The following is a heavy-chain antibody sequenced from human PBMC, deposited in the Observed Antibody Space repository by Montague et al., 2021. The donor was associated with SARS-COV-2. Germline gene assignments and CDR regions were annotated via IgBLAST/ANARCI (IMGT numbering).Heavy chain of an antibody. J-gene: IGHJ6*03. CDR2: ISSSSSYI. V-gene: IGHV3-21*01. CDR3: ARVPRIRFMENYYYYMDV. D-gene: IGHD3-16*01. Sequence: SLRLSCAASGFTFSSYSMNRVRQAPGKGLEWASSISSSSSYIYYADSVKGRFTISRDNAKNSLYLQMNSLGAEDTAVYYCARVPRIRFMENYYYYMDVWGKGTTVTVSS. CDR1: GFTFSSYS.